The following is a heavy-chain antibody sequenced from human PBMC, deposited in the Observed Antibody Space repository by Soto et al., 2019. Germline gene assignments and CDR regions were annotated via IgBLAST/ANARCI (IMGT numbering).Heavy chain of an antibody. CDR1: GFTFSTYA. CDR2: INGGGGAT. V-gene: IGHV3-23*01. D-gene: IGHD1-26*01. J-gene: IGHJ4*02. CDR3: AKGGRTGLFYCPFVH. Sequence: EVQLLESGGGLVQPGGSLRLFCAASGFTFSTYAMNWVRQAPGKGLEWVSVINGGGGATDYADSVKGRFTISRDDSKNTLYLQVNSLRAEDTAVDYCAKGGRTGLFYCPFVHWGRGTLVTVSS.